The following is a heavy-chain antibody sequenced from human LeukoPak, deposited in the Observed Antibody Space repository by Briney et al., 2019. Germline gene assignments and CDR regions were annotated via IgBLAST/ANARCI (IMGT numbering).Heavy chain of an antibody. V-gene: IGHV4-59*01. CDR3: ARVYCSGGSCYSLSFDI. CDR1: GGSISSYY. J-gene: IGHJ3*02. CDR2: IHDSGRT. Sequence: PSETLSLTCTVSGGSISSYYWSWIRQPPGKGLQWIGYIHDSGRTNYSPSLQSRVTMSLDTSKYQVSLKVRSVTAADTAVYFCARVYCSGGSCYSLSFDIWGQGTLVTVSS. D-gene: IGHD2-15*01.